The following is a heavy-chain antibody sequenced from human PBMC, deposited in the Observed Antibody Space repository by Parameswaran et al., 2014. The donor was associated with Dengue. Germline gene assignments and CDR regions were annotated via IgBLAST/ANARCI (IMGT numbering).Heavy chain of an antibody. J-gene: IGHJ4*02. CDR2: IYYSGST. CDR3: ARDFRAESQERPLYYFDY. V-gene: IGHV4-59*01. Sequence: RWIRQPPGKGLEWIGYIYYSGSTNYNPSLKSRVTISVDTSKNQFSLKLSSVTAADTAVYYCARDFRAESQERPLYYFDYWGQGTLVTVSS.